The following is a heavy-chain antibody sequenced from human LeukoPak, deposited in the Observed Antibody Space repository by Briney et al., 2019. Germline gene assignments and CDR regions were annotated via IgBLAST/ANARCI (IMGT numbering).Heavy chain of an antibody. J-gene: IGHJ3*02. CDR3: ARRGITSYAFDI. Sequence: GESLKIPCKGSGYSFTSYWIGWVRQMPGKGLECMGIIYPGDSDTRYSPSFQGQVTISADKSLTTAYLQWSSLKASDTAMYYCARRGITSYAFDIWGQGTMVTVSS. CDR1: GYSFTSYW. V-gene: IGHV5-51*01. CDR2: IYPGDSDT. D-gene: IGHD3-10*01.